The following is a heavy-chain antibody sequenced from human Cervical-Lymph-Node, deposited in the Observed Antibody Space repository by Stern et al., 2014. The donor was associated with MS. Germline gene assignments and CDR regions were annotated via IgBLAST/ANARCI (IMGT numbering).Heavy chain of an antibody. CDR3: ARAFCSSPSCYLDL. D-gene: IGHD2-2*01. CDR2: ISHSGKT. CDR1: GGSISSGGYY. J-gene: IGHJ5*02. Sequence: QVQLQESGPGLVKPSQTLSLTCTVSGGSISSGGYYWSWIRQQPGEGLEWIGYISHSGKTYYNPSLRSLISISVDTSKNRFSLRLNSVSAADTAVYYCARAFCSSPSCYLDLWGQGTLVSVSS. V-gene: IGHV4-31*01.